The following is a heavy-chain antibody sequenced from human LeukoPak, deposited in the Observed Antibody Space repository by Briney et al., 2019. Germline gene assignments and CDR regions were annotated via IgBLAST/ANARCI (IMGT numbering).Heavy chain of an antibody. J-gene: IGHJ2*01. CDR2: ISYSGST. Sequence: SQTLSLTCTVSGGSISSYYWSWIRHPPGKGLEWIGYISYSGSTNYNPSLRSRVTISVDPSKNQFSLRLSSVTAADTAVYYCARDRYEDWYFDLWGRGALVTVSS. V-gene: IGHV4-59*01. CDR3: ARDRYEDWYFDL. CDR1: GGSISSYY. D-gene: IGHD1-14*01.